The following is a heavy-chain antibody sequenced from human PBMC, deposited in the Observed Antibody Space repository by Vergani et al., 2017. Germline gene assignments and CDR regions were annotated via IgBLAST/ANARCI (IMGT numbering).Heavy chain of an antibody. CDR3: ARARRGLYHFDY. V-gene: IGHV3-13*01. CDR1: GFTFSSYD. Sequence: EVQLVESGGGLVQPGGSLRLSCAASGFTFSSYDMHWVRQTTGEGLLEWVSGIGTASDTSYPGSVKGRFTISRENAKNSLYLQMNSLRAGDTAVYYCARARRGLYHFDYWGQGTLVTVSS. CDR2: IGTASDT. D-gene: IGHD3-16*02. J-gene: IGHJ4*02.